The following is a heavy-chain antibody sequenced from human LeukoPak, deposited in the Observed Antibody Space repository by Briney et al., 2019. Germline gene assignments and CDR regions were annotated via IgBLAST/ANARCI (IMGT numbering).Heavy chain of an antibody. CDR3: ARDRPRYCSSTSCSNHATPWYFDL. V-gene: IGHV4-30-4*08. CDR2: IYYSGST. J-gene: IGHJ2*01. Sequence: SETLSLTCTVSGGSIRSGDFYWSWIRQHPGKGLEWIGYIYYSGSTYYNPSLKSRVTISVDTSKNQFSLKLSSVTAADTAVYYCARDRPRYCSSTSCSNHATPWYFDLWGRGTLVTVSS. D-gene: IGHD2-2*01. CDR1: GGSIRSGDFY.